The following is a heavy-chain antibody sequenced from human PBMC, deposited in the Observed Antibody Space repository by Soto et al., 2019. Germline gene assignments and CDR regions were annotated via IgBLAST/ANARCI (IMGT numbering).Heavy chain of an antibody. Sequence: EVQILESGGDLVQPGGSLRLSCVVSGLSLNNYAIAWVRHAPGKGLECVSSIDVLDGAWYSDSVRGRLAISRDVSRNTVYLQMSSLRVEDTAIYFCSDWRAGGPVNLDHWGPGTRVTVSS. CDR3: SDWRAGGPVNLDH. V-gene: IGHV3-23*01. CDR2: IDVLDGA. D-gene: IGHD2-15*01. J-gene: IGHJ4*02. CDR1: GLSLNNYA.